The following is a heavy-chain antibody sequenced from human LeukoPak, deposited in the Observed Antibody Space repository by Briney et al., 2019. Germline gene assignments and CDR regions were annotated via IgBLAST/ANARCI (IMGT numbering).Heavy chain of an antibody. V-gene: IGHV1-69*05. D-gene: IGHD3-10*01. J-gene: IGHJ6*03. CDR1: GGTFSSYA. Sequence: ASVKVSCKASGGTFSSYAISWVRQAPGQGLEWIGGIIPIFGTANYAQKFQGRVTITTDESTSTAYMVLSSLRSEDTAVYYCARDSDGSGSQYYYYYYMDVWGKGTTVTVSS. CDR2: IIPIFGTA. CDR3: ARDSDGSGSQYYYYYYMDV.